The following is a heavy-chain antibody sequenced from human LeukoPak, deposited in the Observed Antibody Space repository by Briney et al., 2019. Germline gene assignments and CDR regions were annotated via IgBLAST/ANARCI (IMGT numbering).Heavy chain of an antibody. J-gene: IGHJ3*02. CDR3: AKGDSSSWYRFHAFDI. V-gene: IGHV3-23*01. CDR1: GFTFSSYA. Sequence: GGSLRLSCAASGFTFSSYAMSWVRQAPGKGLEWVSATSGSGGSTYYADSVKGRFTISRDNSKNTLYLQMNSLRAEDTAVYYCAKGDSSSWYRFHAFDIWGQGTMVTVSS. D-gene: IGHD6-13*01. CDR2: TSGSGGST.